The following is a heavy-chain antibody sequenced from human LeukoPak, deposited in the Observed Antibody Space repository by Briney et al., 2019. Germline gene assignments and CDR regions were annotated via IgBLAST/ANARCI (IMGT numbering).Heavy chain of an antibody. J-gene: IGHJ6*03. CDR1: GGSFSGYY. CDR2: INHSGST. V-gene: IGHV4-34*01. D-gene: IGHD6-19*01. CDR3: ARGSYSSGWIYYYYMDV. Sequence: SETLSLTCAVYGGSFSGYYWSRIRQPPGKGLEWIGEINHSGSTNYNPSLKNRVTISVDTSKNQFSLKLSSVTAADTAVYYCARGSYSSGWIYYYYMDVWGKGTTVTVSS.